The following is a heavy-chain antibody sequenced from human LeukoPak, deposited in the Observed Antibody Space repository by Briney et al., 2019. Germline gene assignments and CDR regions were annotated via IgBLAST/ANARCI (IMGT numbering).Heavy chain of an antibody. D-gene: IGHD3-16*02. J-gene: IGHJ4*02. CDR2: IVGNGGGI. CDR3: AKDRIPDGRYSIDY. V-gene: IGHV3-23*01. Sequence: GGSLRLSCTASGFTFSTYAMNWVRQAPGKGLEWVAVIVGNGGGIHYADSVEGRFTIPRDNYKNTGYLQMNSLRAEDAAVYYCAKDRIPDGRYSIDYWGQGTLVTVSS. CDR1: GFTFSTYA.